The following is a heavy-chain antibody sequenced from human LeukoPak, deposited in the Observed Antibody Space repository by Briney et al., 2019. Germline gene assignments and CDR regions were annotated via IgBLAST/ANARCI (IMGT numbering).Heavy chain of an antibody. D-gene: IGHD2-8*01. V-gene: IGHV4-39*07. CDR3: ARDAPNDALPRVSSKGGGYYYYGMDV. CDR2: IYYSGST. CDR1: GGSISSSSYY. Sequence: PSETLSLTFTVSGGSISSSSYYWGWIRQPPGKGLEWIGSIYYSGSTNYNPSLKSRVTISVDTSKNQFSLRLSSVTAADTAVYYCARDAPNDALPRVSSKGGGYYYYGMDVWGQGTTVTVSS. J-gene: IGHJ6*02.